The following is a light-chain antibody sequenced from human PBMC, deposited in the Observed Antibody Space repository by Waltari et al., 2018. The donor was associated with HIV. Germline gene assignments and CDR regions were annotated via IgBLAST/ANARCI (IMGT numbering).Light chain of an antibody. Sequence: QSALTQPPSVSGSPGQSVTISCTGTNSDVGSYNRVSWYQQTPGTAPQLMIYEVTNRPSGVPDRFSGSKSGNTASRNISGLQAEDEADYYCSSYTSSATYVFGTGTKVTVI. CDR1: NSDVGSYNR. J-gene: IGLJ1*01. CDR2: EVT. CDR3: SSYTSSATYV. V-gene: IGLV2-18*02.